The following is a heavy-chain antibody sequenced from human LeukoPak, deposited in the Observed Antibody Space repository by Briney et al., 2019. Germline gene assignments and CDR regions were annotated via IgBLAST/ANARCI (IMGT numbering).Heavy chain of an antibody. J-gene: IGHJ4*02. Sequence: PSETLSLTCTVSGGSISTVYWNWIRQPAGKGLGWIGRIYADASATYNSSLKSRVTMSVDTSKNHFSLNLSSVTAADSAVYYCARDSFRTGYFDYWGQGTLVTVSS. CDR3: ARDSFRTGYFDY. D-gene: IGHD1/OR15-1a*01. CDR1: GGSISTVY. CDR2: IYADASA. V-gene: IGHV4-4*07.